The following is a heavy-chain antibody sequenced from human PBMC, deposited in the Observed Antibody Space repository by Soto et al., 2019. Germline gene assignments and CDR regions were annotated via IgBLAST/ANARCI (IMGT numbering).Heavy chain of an antibody. CDR2: IYPGDSDT. J-gene: IGHJ6*02. D-gene: IGHD2-15*01. Sequence: PGESLKISCKGSGCSFTSYWIGWVRQMPGKGLEWMGIIYPGDSDTRYSPSFQGQVTISADKSISTAYLQWSSLKASDTAMYYCARHLAYCSGGSCYSWYYGMDVWGQGTTVTSP. V-gene: IGHV5-51*01. CDR3: ARHLAYCSGGSCYSWYYGMDV. CDR1: GCSFTSYW.